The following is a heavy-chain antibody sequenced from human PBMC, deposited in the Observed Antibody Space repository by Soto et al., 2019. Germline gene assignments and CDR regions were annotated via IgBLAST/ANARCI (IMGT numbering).Heavy chain of an antibody. V-gene: IGHV4-4*02. CDR2: IYHSGST. D-gene: IGHD3-10*01. Sequence: QVQLQESGPGLVKPSGTLSLTCAVSGGSISSSNWWSWVRHPPGKGLEWIGEIYHSGSTNYNPSLTRRVNVSVDKPTGEFSLKLGSVTAADTAVYYCAREYATMVRGPSDYWGQGTLVTVSS. CDR1: GGSISSSNW. CDR3: AREYATMVRGPSDY. J-gene: IGHJ4*02.